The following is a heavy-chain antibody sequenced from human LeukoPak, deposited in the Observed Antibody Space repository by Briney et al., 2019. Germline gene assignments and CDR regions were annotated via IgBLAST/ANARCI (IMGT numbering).Heavy chain of an antibody. CDR3: AREPKGRWLQFDS. V-gene: IGHV3-49*03. Sequence: GGSLRLSCTPSGFTFGEDTMSWFRQAPGKGLEWVGFIRSKVHGGTAEYAASVKGRFTISRDDSKSIAYLQMNSLKIVDTAVYYCAREPKGRWLQFDSWGQGTLVTVSS. CDR2: IRSKVHGGTA. J-gene: IGHJ4*02. D-gene: IGHD5-24*01. CDR1: GFTFGEDT.